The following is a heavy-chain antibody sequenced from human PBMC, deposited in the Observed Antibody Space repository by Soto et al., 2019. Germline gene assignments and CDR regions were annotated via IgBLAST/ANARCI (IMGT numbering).Heavy chain of an antibody. V-gene: IGHV3-30*18. CDR2: ISYDGSNK. D-gene: IGHD3-10*01. CDR1: GFTFRSYG. CDR3: AKDGGLLWFGESLGYFDY. J-gene: IGHJ4*02. Sequence: GGALRVYCAGSGFTFRSYGIHWVRQAPGKGLEWVAVISYDGSNKYYADSVKGRFTISRDNSKNTLYLQMNSLRAEDTAVYYCAKDGGLLWFGESLGYFDYWGQGTLVPVSS.